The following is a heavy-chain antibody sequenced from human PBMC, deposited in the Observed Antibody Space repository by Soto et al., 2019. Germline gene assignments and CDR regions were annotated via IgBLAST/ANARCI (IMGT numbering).Heavy chain of an antibody. CDR1: GGSISSGGYC. CDR2: IYYSGSN. J-gene: IGHJ4*02. Sequence: QVQLQESGPGLLKPSQTLSLTCTVYGGSISSGGYCWSWIRQHTGKGLEWIVYIYYSGSNNSTPSLKSRVTISVDTSNNQFSKKLSSVTAADTVVYYSARDLSAGSGYWGQGTLVTVSS. V-gene: IGHV4-31*03. D-gene: IGHD2-15*01. CDR3: ARDLSAGSGY.